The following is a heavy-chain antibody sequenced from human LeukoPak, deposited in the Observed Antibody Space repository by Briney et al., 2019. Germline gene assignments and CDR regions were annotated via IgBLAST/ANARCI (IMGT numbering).Heavy chain of an antibody. J-gene: IGHJ5*02. Sequence: GRSLRLSCAASGFTFSSYAMHWVRQAPGKGLEWVAVISYDGSNKYYADSVKGRFTISRDNSKNTLYLQMNSLRAEDTAVYYCARDRPTGWFDAWGQGTLVTVSS. D-gene: IGHD4-17*01. CDR1: GFTFSSYA. CDR2: ISYDGSNK. V-gene: IGHV3-30*04. CDR3: ARDRPTGWFDA.